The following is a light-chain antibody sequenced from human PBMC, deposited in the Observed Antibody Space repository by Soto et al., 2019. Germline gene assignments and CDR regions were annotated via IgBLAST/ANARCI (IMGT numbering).Light chain of an antibody. J-gene: IGKJ2*01. CDR2: GAS. CDR1: QSVSSSY. Sequence: EIVLTQSPGTLSLSPGERATLSCRASQSVSSSYLAWYQQKPGQAPRLLIYGASSRATGIPDRFSGSGSGTDFTLTISRLEPEDLAVYYCQQYGSSPLYTFGHGTKLEIK. CDR3: QQYGSSPLYT. V-gene: IGKV3-20*01.